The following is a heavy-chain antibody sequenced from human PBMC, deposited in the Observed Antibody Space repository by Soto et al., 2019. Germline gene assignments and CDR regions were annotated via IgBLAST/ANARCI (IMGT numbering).Heavy chain of an antibody. V-gene: IGHV3-21*06. J-gene: IGHJ4*02. Sequence: LRLSCAASGLPSTRYSMNWVRQAPGKGLAWVSSISSTTNYIYYGDSMKGRFTISRDNAKNSLYLEMNSLRAEDTAVYYCARESEDLTSNFDYWGQGTLVTVSS. CDR1: GLPSTRYS. CDR2: ISSTTNYI. CDR3: ARESEDLTSNFDY.